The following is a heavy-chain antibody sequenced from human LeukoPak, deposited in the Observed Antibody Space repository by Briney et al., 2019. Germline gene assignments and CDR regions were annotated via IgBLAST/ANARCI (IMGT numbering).Heavy chain of an antibody. CDR3: ARTRIAAGRSFDP. V-gene: IGHV4-39*01. CDR2: IYYSGST. D-gene: IGHD6-13*01. J-gene: IGHJ5*02. CDR1: GGSISSGGYY. Sequence: PSETLSLTCTVSGGSISSGGYYWGWIRQPPGKGLEWIGSIYYSGSTYYNPSLKSRVTISVDTSKNQFSLKLSSVTAADTAVYYCARTRIAAGRSFDPWGQGTLVTVSS.